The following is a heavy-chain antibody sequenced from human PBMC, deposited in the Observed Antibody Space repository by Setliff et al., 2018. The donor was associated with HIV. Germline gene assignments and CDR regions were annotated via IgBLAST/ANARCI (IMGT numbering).Heavy chain of an antibody. CDR3: ARASGPGTYWYFDL. CDR1: GGSISSYY. D-gene: IGHD1-26*01. Sequence: SETLSLTCTVPGGSISSYYWSWIRQPPGKGLEWIGYIYYSGSTNYNPSLKSRVTISVDTSKNQFSLKLSSVTAADTAVYYCARASGPGTYWYFDLWGRGTLVTVSS. CDR2: IYYSGST. J-gene: IGHJ2*01. V-gene: IGHV4-59*01.